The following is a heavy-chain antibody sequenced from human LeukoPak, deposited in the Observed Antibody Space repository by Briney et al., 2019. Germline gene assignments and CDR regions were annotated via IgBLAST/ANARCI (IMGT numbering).Heavy chain of an antibody. CDR2: IYHSGTT. Sequence: SETLSLTCAVSGYSTSSGYYWGWIRQPPGKGLEWIGSIYHSGTTFCNSSLKSRLTISVDTSKNQFSLKLSSVTTSDTAVYYCARRPSAGAFDIWGQGTMVTVSS. V-gene: IGHV4-38-2*01. CDR1: GYSTSSGYY. CDR3: ARRPSAGAFDI. J-gene: IGHJ3*02.